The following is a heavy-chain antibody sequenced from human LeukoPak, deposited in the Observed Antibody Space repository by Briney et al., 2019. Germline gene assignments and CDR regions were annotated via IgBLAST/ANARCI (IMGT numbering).Heavy chain of an antibody. J-gene: IGHJ3*02. V-gene: IGHV4-59*01. D-gene: IGHD3-10*01. CDR2: IYYSGST. Sequence: SETLSLTCTASGGTISSYYWSWIRQPPGKGLEWIGYIYYSGSTNYNPSLKSRVTISVDTSKNQFSLKLSSVTAADTAVYYCARDRGGRSDAFDIWGQGTMVTVSS. CDR3: ARDRGGRSDAFDI. CDR1: GGTISSYY.